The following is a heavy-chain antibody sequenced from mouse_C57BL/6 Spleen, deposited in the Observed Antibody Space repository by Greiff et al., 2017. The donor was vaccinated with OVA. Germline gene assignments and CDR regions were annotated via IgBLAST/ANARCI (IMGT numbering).Heavy chain of an antibody. D-gene: IGHD1-1*01. V-gene: IGHV1-62-2*01. J-gene: IGHJ1*03. CDR1: GYTFTEYT. CDR2: FYPGSGSI. CDR3: ARRGGTSGSSYVWYFDV. Sequence: QVQLQQSGAELVKPGASVKLSCKASGYTFTEYTIHWVKQRSGQGLEWIGWFYPGSGSIKYNEKFKDKATLTADKSSSTVYMELSRLTSEDSAVYFCARRGGTSGSSYVWYFDVWGTGTTVTVSS.